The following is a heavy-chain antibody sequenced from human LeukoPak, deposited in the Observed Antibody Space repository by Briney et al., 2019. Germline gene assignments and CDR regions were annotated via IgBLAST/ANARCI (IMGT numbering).Heavy chain of an antibody. CDR2: ILYDASKT. V-gene: IGHV3-33*01. CDR3: ARDLERDTATVRDYYYYGMDV. J-gene: IGHJ6*02. D-gene: IGHD5-18*01. Sequence: PGGSLRLSCAASGFTFSNYGIHWVRQAPGKGLEWVAYILYDASKTYYADSVKGRFTISRDNAKNSLYLQMNSLRAEDTAVYYCARDLERDTATVRDYYYYGMDVWGQGTTVTVSS. CDR1: GFTFSNYG.